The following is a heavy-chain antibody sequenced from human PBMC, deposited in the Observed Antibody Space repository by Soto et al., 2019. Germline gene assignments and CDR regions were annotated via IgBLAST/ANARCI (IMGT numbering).Heavy chain of an antibody. J-gene: IGHJ4*02. CDR3: AKRSPSGTYYFDY. V-gene: IGHV3-23*01. CDR1: GFTFSSYA. Sequence: GGSLRLSRAASGFTFSSYAMTWVRQGPGKGLEWVSSIGTTTGDMLYADSVKGRFTISRDNSRNTLYLQMNSLRTEDTAIYYCAKRSPSGTYYFDYWGQGTLVTVSS. D-gene: IGHD1-26*01. CDR2: IGTTTGDM.